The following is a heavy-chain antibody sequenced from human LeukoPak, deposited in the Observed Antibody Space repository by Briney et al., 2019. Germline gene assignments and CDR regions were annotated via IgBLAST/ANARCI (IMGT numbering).Heavy chain of an antibody. J-gene: IGHJ4*02. V-gene: IGHV4-4*07. D-gene: IGHD6-19*01. CDR3: ARRVAGTAFDY. CDR2: IYTSGGT. CDR1: GGSISSFY. Sequence: SETLSLTCTVSGGSISSFYWNWIRLPAGKGLEWIGRIYTSGGTNYNPSLKSRVTMSVDTSKNQFSLKPSSVTAADTAVYYCARRVAGTAFDYWGQGTLVTVSS.